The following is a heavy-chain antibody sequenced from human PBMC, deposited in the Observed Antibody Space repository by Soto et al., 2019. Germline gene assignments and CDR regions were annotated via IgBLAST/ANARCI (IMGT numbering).Heavy chain of an antibody. Sequence: PVGSLRLSCASSGCSRTNAWMSWVRQAPGKGLEWVGRMSDGGTTDYAAPVKGRFTISRDDSKNSLYLQMNSLKTEDTGIYYCTTRIAGGQGTRVTVSS. CDR2: MSDGGTT. CDR3: TTRIA. J-gene: IGHJ4*02. V-gene: IGHV3-15*01. D-gene: IGHD2-15*01. CDR1: GCSRTNAW.